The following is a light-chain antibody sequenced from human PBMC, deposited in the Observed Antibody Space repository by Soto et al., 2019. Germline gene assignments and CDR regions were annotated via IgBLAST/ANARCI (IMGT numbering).Light chain of an antibody. CDR3: SSYTSSSTYV. CDR2: EVS. V-gene: IGLV2-14*01. J-gene: IGLJ1*01. Sequence: QSALTQPASVSGSPGQSITISCTGTSSDVGGYNYVSWYQQHPGKAPKLTIYEVSNRPSGVSNRFSGSKSGNTASLTISGLQAEDEDDYYCSSYTSSSTYVFGTGTRSPS. CDR1: SSDVGGYNY.